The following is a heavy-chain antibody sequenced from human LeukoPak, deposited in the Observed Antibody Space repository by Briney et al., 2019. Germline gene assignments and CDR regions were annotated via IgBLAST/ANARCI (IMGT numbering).Heavy chain of an antibody. CDR3: ATALSGDGYYFDY. D-gene: IGHD5-24*01. CDR1: GGSISSGSYY. J-gene: IGHJ4*02. Sequence: SQTLSLTCTVSGGSISSGSYYWSWIRQPAGKGLEWIGRIYTSGSTNHNPSLKSRVTISIDTSKNQFSLKLSSVTAADTAVYYCATALSGDGYYFDYWGQGTLVTVSS. CDR2: IYTSGST. V-gene: IGHV4-61*02.